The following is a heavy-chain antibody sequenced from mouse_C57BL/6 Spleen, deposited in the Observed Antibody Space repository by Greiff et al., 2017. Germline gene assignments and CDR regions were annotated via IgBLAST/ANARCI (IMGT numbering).Heavy chain of an antibody. CDR3: ARDWDYDGRNYFDY. CDR2: ISYDGSN. Sequence: EVQLKESGPGLVKPSQSLSLTCSVTGYSITSGYYWNWIRQFPGNKLEWMGYISYDGSNNYNPSLKNRISITRGTSKNQFFLKLNSVTTEDTTTYYCARDWDYDGRNYFDYWSQGTTLTVSS. D-gene: IGHD1-1*01. CDR1: GYSITSGYY. V-gene: IGHV3-6*01. J-gene: IGHJ2*01.